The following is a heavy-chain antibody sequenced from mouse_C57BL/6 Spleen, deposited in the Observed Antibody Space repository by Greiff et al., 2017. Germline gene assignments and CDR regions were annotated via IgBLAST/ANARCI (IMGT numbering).Heavy chain of an antibody. CDR1: GYAFSSYW. D-gene: IGHD1-1*01. Sequence: VQLQQSGAELVRPGASVKISCKASGYAFSSYWMNWVKQRPGKGLEWIGQIYPGDGDTNYNGKFKGKATLTADKSSSTAYMQLSSLTSEDSAVYFCARLGITTVVADYWGQGTTLTVSS. V-gene: IGHV1-80*01. CDR3: ARLGITTVVADY. CDR2: IYPGDGDT. J-gene: IGHJ2*01.